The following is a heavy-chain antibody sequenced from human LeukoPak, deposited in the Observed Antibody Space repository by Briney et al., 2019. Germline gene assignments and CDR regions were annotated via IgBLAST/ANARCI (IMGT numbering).Heavy chain of an antibody. Sequence: GGSLRLSCTASGFTFSRSWMNWIRQAPGKGLEWVADINPDGDGMRFVDSVKGRFTMSRDNAQSSLHLQMNSLRVEDTAFYYCAAWTDRGYSYWGQGVLVTVSS. CDR3: AAWTDRGYSY. V-gene: IGHV3-7*01. D-gene: IGHD5-12*01. CDR2: INPDGDGM. J-gene: IGHJ4*02. CDR1: GFTFSRSW.